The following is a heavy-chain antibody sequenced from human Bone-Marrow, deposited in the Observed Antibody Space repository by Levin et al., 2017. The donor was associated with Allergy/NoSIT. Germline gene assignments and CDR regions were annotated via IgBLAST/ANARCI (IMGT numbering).Heavy chain of an antibody. CDR3: AKEMTTVVPVFDY. V-gene: IGHV3-23*01. Sequence: ETLSLTCAASGFTFSNYAMSWVRQAPGKGLEWDSAITNSGRTYYADSVKGRFTVSRDNSKNTLYLQMNSLRADDTAVYYCAKEMTTVVPVFDYWGQGTLVTVSS. D-gene: IGHD4-23*01. J-gene: IGHJ4*02. CDR2: ITNSGRT. CDR1: GFTFSNYA.